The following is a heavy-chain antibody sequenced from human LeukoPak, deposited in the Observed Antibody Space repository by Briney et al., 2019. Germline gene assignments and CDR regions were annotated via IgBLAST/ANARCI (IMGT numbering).Heavy chain of an antibody. Sequence: GGSLRLSCAASRFTFSSYAMTWVRPAPGKGLEWVSSMSSGSRYIYYADSVRGRFTISRDNAKNSLYLLMNSLRAEDTAVYYCTRDRPTGASRVFVVQWGQGTLVTVSS. J-gene: IGHJ4*02. CDR2: MSSGSRYI. V-gene: IGHV3-21*01. CDR3: TRDRPTGASRVFVVQ. CDR1: RFTFSSYA. D-gene: IGHD3-3*01.